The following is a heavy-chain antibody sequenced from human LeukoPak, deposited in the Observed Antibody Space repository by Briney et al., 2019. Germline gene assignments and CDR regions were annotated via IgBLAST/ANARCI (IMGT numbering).Heavy chain of an antibody. Sequence: GGSLRLSCAASGFTFSSYAMHWVRQAPGKGLEWVAFISNDGSSKYYADSVEGRFTISRDNSKNTVYLQTNSLRAEDTAMYYCTGPYGSEVRHFDYWGQGTLVTVSS. CDR1: GFTFSSYA. D-gene: IGHD3-10*01. CDR2: ISNDGSSK. V-gene: IGHV3-30*03. CDR3: TGPYGSEVRHFDY. J-gene: IGHJ4*02.